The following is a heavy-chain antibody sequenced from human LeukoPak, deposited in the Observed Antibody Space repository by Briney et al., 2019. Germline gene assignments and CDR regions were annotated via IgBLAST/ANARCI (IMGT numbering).Heavy chain of an antibody. CDR2: ISYDGSNK. CDR1: GFTFSSYG. Sequence: GGSLRLSCAASGFTFSSYGMHWVRQAPGKGLEWVAVISYDGSNKYYADSVKGRFTISRDNSKNTLYLQMNSLRAEDTAVYYCAKEGWLRPTYYMDVWGKGTTVTVSS. CDR3: AKEGWLRPTYYMDV. J-gene: IGHJ6*03. D-gene: IGHD5-12*01. V-gene: IGHV3-30*18.